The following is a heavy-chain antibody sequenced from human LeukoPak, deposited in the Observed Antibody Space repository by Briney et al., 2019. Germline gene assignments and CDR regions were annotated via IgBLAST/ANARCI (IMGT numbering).Heavy chain of an antibody. Sequence: GASVNVSCKASGYTFTSYDINWVRQATGQGLEWMGWMNPNSGNTGYAQKFQGRVTITRNTSISTAYMELSSLRSEDTAVYYCARDNSVEDTAWWFDPWGQGTLVTVSS. CDR1: GYTFTSYD. CDR2: MNPNSGNT. CDR3: ARDNSVEDTAWWFDP. J-gene: IGHJ5*02. V-gene: IGHV1-8*03. D-gene: IGHD4-23*01.